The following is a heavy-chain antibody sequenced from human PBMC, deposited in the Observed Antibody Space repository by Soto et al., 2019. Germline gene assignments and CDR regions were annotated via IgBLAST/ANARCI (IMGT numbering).Heavy chain of an antibody. D-gene: IGHD2-21*02. CDR1: AGSINSYY. Sequence: PSETLSLTCSVSAGSINSYYWSWIRQPPGKGLEWIGYIFYSGRSGSTNYNPSLKSRVTISVDTSKNQFSLKVSSVTAADTAVYYCAKTALGWLDPWGQGTLVTV. J-gene: IGHJ5*02. CDR2: IFYSGRSGST. V-gene: IGHV4-59*01. CDR3: AKTALGWLDP.